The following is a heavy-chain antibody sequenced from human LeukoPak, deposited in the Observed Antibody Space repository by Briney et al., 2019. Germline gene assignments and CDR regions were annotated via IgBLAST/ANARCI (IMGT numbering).Heavy chain of an antibody. V-gene: IGHV3-33*01. J-gene: IGHJ4*02. D-gene: IGHD3-22*01. Sequence: GGSLRLSCAASGFTFSSYGMHWVRQAPGKGLEWVVVIWYDGSNKYYADSVKGRFTISRDNSKNTLYLQMNSLRAEDTAVYYCARAVVADYFDYWGQGTLVTVSS. CDR2: IWYDGSNK. CDR3: ARAVVADYFDY. CDR1: GFTFSSYG.